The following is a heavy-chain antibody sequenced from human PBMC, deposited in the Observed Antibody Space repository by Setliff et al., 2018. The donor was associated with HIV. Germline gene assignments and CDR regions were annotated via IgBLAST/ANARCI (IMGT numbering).Heavy chain of an antibody. CDR3: ARVSTDYVWGSFLSSGPYYFDF. D-gene: IGHD3-16*01. CDR2: ISTSGTT. J-gene: IGHJ4*02. V-gene: IGHV4-61*09. Sequence: SETLSLTCTVSGDSITSGTYYWSWIRQPAGMRLEWIGHISTSGTTNYNPSLKSRVTISADTSKGQFSLKLTSVTAADTAAYFCARVSTDYVWGSFLSSGPYYFDFWGQGALVTSPQ. CDR1: GDSITSGTYY.